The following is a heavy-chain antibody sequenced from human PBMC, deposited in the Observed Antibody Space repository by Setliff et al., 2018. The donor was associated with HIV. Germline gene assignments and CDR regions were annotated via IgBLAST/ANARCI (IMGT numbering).Heavy chain of an antibody. CDR1: GFIFSKYA. V-gene: IGHV3-30*04. CDR2: ISIYDGSEK. Sequence: GGSLRLSCAASGFIFSKYAMSWVRQAPGKGLEWVAVISIYDGSEKYYADSVKGRFTISRDNSKNMLYLEMNSLRAEDTAIYYCARDVTVRLSVEYYFDYWGQGTLVTVSS. D-gene: IGHD2-15*01. J-gene: IGHJ4*02. CDR3: ARDVTVRLSVEYYFDY.